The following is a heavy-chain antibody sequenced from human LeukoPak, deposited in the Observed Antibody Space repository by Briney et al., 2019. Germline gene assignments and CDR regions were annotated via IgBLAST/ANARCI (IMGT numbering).Heavy chain of an antibody. V-gene: IGHV3-15*01. CDR3: AKEHMAAAVYYFDY. J-gene: IGHJ4*02. CDR2: VKSKSDGGTA. CDR1: GFTFSNAW. D-gene: IGHD2-15*01. Sequence: PGGSLRLSCAASGFTFSNAWMSWVRQAPGKGLEWVGRVKSKSDGGTADYAAPVKGRFTISRDDSKNTLYLQMNSLRAEDTAVYYCAKEHMAAAVYYFDYWGQGTLVTVSS.